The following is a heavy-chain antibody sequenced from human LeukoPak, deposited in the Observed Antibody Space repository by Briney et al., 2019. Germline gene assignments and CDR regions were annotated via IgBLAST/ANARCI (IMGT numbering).Heavy chain of an antibody. Sequence: SETLSLTCAVFGGSFSGYYWSWIRQSPEKGLEWIGEMSHTGATNYNPSLKSRITMSVDTSKNQFSLKLSSVTAADTAVYYCARHRSGTFYADFDYWGQGTLVTVSS. CDR3: ARHRSGTFYADFDY. CDR2: MSHTGAT. J-gene: IGHJ4*02. CDR1: GGSFSGYY. V-gene: IGHV4-34*01. D-gene: IGHD1-26*01.